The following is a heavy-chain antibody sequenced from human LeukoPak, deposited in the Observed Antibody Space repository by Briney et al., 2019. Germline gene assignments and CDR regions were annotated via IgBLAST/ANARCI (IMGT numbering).Heavy chain of an antibody. V-gene: IGHV5-51*01. D-gene: IGHD6-13*01. CDR3: ARRPTGIAAAGTFDY. CDR2: IYPGDSDT. J-gene: IGHJ4*02. CDR1: GYRFTNYW. Sequence: GESLKISCKGSGYRFTNYWIGWVRQMPGKGLEWMGIIYPGDSDTRYSPSFQGQVTISADKSISTAYLQWSSLKASDTAMYYCARRPTGIAAAGTFDYWGQGTLVTVSS.